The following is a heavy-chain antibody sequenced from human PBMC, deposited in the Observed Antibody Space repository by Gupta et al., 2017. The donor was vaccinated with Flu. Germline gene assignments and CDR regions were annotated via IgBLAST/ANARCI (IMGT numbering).Heavy chain of an antibody. J-gene: IGHJ6*03. CDR3: AKDGPWTASCPYYCYYMDV. Sequence: QLLASVGCLVLFGTSLSLSCAASGFPFSSYGLHWVPQAPGKGLEWVADIASDGSHKDYADSVRGRFTITRDNTKNTLSLEMDSLRVEDTAVDYCAKDGPWTASCPYYCYYMDVWGKGTTVTVSS. CDR2: IASDGSHK. CDR1: GFPFSSYG. V-gene: IGHV3-30*18. D-gene: IGHD2-2*01.